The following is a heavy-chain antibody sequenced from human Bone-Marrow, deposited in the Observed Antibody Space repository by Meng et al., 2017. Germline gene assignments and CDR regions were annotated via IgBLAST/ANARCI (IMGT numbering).Heavy chain of an antibody. D-gene: IGHD6-13*01. Sequence: VRTVDAGAEGKKPGASVKVPCKPSGYNFPDYYIHWVRQAPGQGLEWMGRIDPKNGDTHYAQKFQGRVTMTGDTSISTAYMDLSGLRSDDTAVYYCARDEDISAAGKLFGDYWGQGTLVTVSS. CDR1: GYNFPDYY. CDR2: IDPKNGDT. J-gene: IGHJ4*02. CDR3: ARDEDISAAGKLFGDY. V-gene: IGHV1-2*06.